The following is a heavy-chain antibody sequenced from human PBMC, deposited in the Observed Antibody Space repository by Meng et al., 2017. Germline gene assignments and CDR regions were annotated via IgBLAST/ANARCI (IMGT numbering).Heavy chain of an antibody. V-gene: IGHV3-66*02. CDR3: ARDVLRFGEYNLDAFDI. CDR2: IYSDGST. Sequence: GGSLRPSCAASGFTVSINYMSWVRQAPGKGLEWVSVIYSDGSTYYADSVKGRFTISGDNSKNTLYLQMNSLRAEDTAVYYCARDVLRFGEYNLDAFDIWGQGTMVTVSS. J-gene: IGHJ3*02. D-gene: IGHD3-10*01. CDR1: GFTVSINY.